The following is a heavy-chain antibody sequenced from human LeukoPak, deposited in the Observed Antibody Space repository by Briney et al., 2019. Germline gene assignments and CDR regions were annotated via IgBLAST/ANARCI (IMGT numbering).Heavy chain of an antibody. Sequence: SETLSLTCTVSGGSISSGSYYWSWIRQPPGKGLEWIGEINHSGSTNYNPSLKSRVTISVDKSKNQFSLKLSSVTAADTAVYYCASFYYDSSGYYRWGQGTLVTVSS. J-gene: IGHJ4*02. V-gene: IGHV4-39*07. CDR3: ASFYYDSSGYYR. D-gene: IGHD3-22*01. CDR2: INHSGST. CDR1: GGSISSGSYY.